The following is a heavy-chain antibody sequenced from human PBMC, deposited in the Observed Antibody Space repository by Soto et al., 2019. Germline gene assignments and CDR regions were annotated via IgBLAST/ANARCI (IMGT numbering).Heavy chain of an antibody. CDR2: ISGSGGST. CDR1: GFTFSSYA. V-gene: IGHV3-23*01. CDR3: AKRVNCNDECWDY. Sequence: EVQLLESGGGLVQPGGSLRLSCAASGFTFSSYAMSWVRQAPGKGLEWVSAISGSGGSTYYADSVKGRFTISRDNSKNTLYLQMNSLRAEDTDVYYCAKRVNCNDECWDYWGQGTLVTVSS. J-gene: IGHJ4*02. D-gene: IGHD1-1*01.